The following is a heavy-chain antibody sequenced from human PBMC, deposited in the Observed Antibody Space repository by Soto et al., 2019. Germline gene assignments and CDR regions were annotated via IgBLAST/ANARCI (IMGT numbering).Heavy chain of an antibody. D-gene: IGHD1-26*01. CDR3: ARGGAMGVDH. J-gene: IGHJ4*02. Sequence: PGGSLRLSCTASGFFFNDKWMHWVRQAPGKGLVWVARIDGHSGTTNCADSVRGRFTISRDNAKNTVYLHLNTLTDEDTAVYYCARGGAMGVDHWGQGTQVTVSS. CDR1: GFFFNDKW. CDR2: IDGHSGTT. V-gene: IGHV3-74*01.